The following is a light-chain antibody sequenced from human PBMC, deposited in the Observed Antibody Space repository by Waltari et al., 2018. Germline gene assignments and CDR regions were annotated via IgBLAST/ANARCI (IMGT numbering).Light chain of an antibody. J-gene: IGKJ1*01. CDR1: QSLVYSAGNTY. V-gene: IGKV2-30*01. CDR2: KVS. CDR3: MQGTHWPT. Sequence: DVVMTQSPLSLPVTLGQPASISCRSSQSLVYSAGNTYLYWFHQRQGQSPRRLIYKVSNRDSGVPDRFSGSGSGTDFTLKISRVEAEDVGVYYCMQGTHWPTFGQGTKVEIK.